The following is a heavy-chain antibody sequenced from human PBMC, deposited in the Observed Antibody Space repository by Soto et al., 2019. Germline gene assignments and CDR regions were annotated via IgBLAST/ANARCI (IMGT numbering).Heavy chain of an antibody. Sequence: PSETLSLTCTVSGDSISIYYWSWIRQPSGKGLEWIGYIYYSGSTNYNPSLKSRVTISVDTSKNQFSLKLSSVTAADTAVYYLAGSGSYYDVHWFVPWGRGTRVAVSS. CDR3: AGSGSYYDVHWFVP. J-gene: IGHJ5*02. CDR2: IYYSGST. V-gene: IGHV4-59*01. CDR1: GDSISIYY. D-gene: IGHD1-26*01.